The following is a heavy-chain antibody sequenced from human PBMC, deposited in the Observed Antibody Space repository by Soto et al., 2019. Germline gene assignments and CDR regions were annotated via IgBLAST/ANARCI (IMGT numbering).Heavy chain of an antibody. D-gene: IGHD3-22*01. J-gene: IGHJ4*02. CDR1: GDTFSSYA. Sequence: QVQLVQSGAEVKKPGSSVKVSCKASGDTFSSYAINWVRQAPGQGLEWMGGIIPMFGTANYAQKFKGRVTITACESTSTGYMELSSLRSEDTAVYYCARVGPAHYYDSSGYYSPLDYWGQGTLVTVSS. CDR2: IIPMFGTA. V-gene: IGHV1-69*01. CDR3: ARVGPAHYYDSSGYYSPLDY.